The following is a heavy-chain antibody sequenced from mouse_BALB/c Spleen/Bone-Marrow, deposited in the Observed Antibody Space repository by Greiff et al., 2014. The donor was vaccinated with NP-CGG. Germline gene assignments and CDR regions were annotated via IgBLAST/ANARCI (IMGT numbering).Heavy chain of an antibody. CDR3: ARGLSYYYGTSYYFDY. J-gene: IGHJ2*01. CDR1: GYTFTDYA. D-gene: IGHD1-1*01. CDR2: ISSSYGDA. V-gene: IGHV1S137*01. Sequence: VQLQESGAELVRPGVSVKISCKGSGYTFTDYAMHWVKQSNAKSLEWIGIISSSYGDATYNQKFKGKATMTVDKSSNTAYMELARLTSEDSAIYYCARGLSYYYGTSYYFDYWGQGTTLTVSS.